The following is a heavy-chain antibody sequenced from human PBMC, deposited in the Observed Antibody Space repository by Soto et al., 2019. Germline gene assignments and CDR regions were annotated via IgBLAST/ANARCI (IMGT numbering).Heavy chain of an antibody. D-gene: IGHD2-15*01. CDR1: GGSISSGDYY. CDR2: IYYSGST. CDR3: ARDNRYCSGGSCNAYYYYYGMDV. Sequence: QVQLQESGPGLVKPSQTLSLTCTVSGGSISSGDYYWSWIRQPPGKGLEWIGYIYYSGSTYYNPSPKSRVTISVDTSNNPFSLKLSSVTAADTAVYYCARDNRYCSGGSCNAYYYYYGMDVWGQGTTVTVSS. V-gene: IGHV4-30-4*01. J-gene: IGHJ6*02.